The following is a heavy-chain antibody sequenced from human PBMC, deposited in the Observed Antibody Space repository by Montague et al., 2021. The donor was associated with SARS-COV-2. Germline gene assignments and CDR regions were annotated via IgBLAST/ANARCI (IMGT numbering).Heavy chain of an antibody. D-gene: IGHD1-26*01. J-gene: IGHJ4*02. CDR2: ISDRCDNT. CDR1: GFTFSNFA. V-gene: IGHV3-23*01. CDR3: ARGQYLIDF. Sequence: SLRLSCAASGFTFSNFAMAWVRQAPGKGLEWVSSISDRCDNTYYADSVMGRFTISRDSSKNTLYLQMNSLRGDDTATYYCARGQYLIDFWGQGSLVTVSS.